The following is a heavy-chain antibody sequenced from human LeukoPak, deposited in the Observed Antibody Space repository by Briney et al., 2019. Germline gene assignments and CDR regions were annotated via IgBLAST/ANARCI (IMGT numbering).Heavy chain of an antibody. J-gene: IGHJ5*02. CDR2: ISYDGSNK. V-gene: IGHV3-30*01. D-gene: IGHD3-16*01. CDR1: GFTFSSYA. Sequence: GGSLRLSCAASGFTFSSYAMHWVRQAPGKGLEWVAVISYDGSNKYYADSVKGRFTISRDSSKNTLYLQMNSLRAEDTAVYYCARDLLGGWFDPWGQGTLVTVSS. CDR3: ARDLLGGWFDP.